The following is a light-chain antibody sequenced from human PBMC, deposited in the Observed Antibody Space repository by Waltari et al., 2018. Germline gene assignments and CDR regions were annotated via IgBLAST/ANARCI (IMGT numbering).Light chain of an antibody. CDR2: LGS. CDR1: QNLLDSNGYNY. Sequence: DIVMTQSPLSLPVTPGEPASISCRSSQNLLDSNGYNYLDWYLQRPGQLPQVLIYLGSNRASGVSDRFRGSGSGTDYTLKISRVEAEYVGVYYCMQALQTPPTFAPGTKVDIK. J-gene: IGKJ3*01. V-gene: IGKV2-28*01. CDR3: MQALQTPPT.